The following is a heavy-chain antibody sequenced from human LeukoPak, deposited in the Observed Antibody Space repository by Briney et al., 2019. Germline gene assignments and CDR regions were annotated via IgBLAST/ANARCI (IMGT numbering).Heavy chain of an antibody. CDR2: IGIAGDT. CDR1: GFTFSSYD. D-gene: IGHD1-1*01. CDR3: IRGGVQVSGIDAFDI. V-gene: IGHV3-13*01. J-gene: IGHJ3*02. Sequence: GGSLRLSWAASGFTFSSYDMHWVRQAPGRGLEWVSAIGIAGDTYYPDSVKGRFTISRENAKNSMYLQMNSLKDGDTAVYYCIRGGVQVSGIDAFDIWGQGTMVTVSS.